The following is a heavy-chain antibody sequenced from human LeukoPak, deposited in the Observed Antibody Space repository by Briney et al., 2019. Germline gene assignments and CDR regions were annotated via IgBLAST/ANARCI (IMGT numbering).Heavy chain of an antibody. CDR2: ISYDGSNK. CDR1: GFTLSSYG. D-gene: IGHD2-15*01. Sequence: GGSLRLSCAASGFTLSSYGMHWVCQAPGKGLEWVAVISYDGSNKYYADSVKGRFTISRDNSKNTLYLQMNSLRAEDTAVYYCARKGRYCSGGSCYSEDYFDYWGQGTLVTVSS. CDR3: ARKGRYCSGGSCYSEDYFDY. J-gene: IGHJ4*02. V-gene: IGHV3-30*03.